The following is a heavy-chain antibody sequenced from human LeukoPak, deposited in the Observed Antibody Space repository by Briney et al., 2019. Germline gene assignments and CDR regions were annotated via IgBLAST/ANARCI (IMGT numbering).Heavy chain of an antibody. V-gene: IGHV1-24*01. CDR1: GYTLTKLS. CDR3: AIALVGASGYFDY. D-gene: IGHD1-26*01. Sequence: ASVKVSCKVSGYTLTKLSMHWVRQAPGKGLEYMGGFDPEGGETIFAQRFQGRVTLTEDTSTDTAYMELSSLRSDDTAVYYCAIALVGASGYFDYWGQGTLVTVSS. J-gene: IGHJ4*02. CDR2: FDPEGGET.